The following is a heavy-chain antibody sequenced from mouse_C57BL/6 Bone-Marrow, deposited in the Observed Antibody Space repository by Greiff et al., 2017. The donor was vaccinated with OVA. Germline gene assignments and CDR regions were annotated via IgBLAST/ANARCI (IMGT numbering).Heavy chain of an antibody. J-gene: IGHJ2*01. CDR3: ARDTTVVVRYYFDY. CDR2: INPYNGGT. Sequence: VQLQQSGPVLVKPGASVKMSCKASGYTFTDYYMNWVKQSHGKSLEWIGVINPYNGGTSYNQKFKGKATLTVDKSSSTAYMELNSLTSEDSAVYYCARDTTVVVRYYFDYWGQGTTLTVSS. V-gene: IGHV1-19*01. CDR1: GYTFTDYY. D-gene: IGHD1-1*01.